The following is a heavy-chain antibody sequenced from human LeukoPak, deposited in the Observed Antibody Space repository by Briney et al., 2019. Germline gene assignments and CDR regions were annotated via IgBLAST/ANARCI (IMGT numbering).Heavy chain of an antibody. V-gene: IGHV3-48*01. Sequence: GGSLRLSCAASGFTFGDHIMNWVRQLPGKRLEWVAYVSGSGSTVYYADSVKGRFTVSRDNGKSSLYLQMNSLRAEDTAVYYCARGRDGSQSPIDDWGQGTLVTVSS. CDR1: GFTFGDHI. J-gene: IGHJ4*02. CDR2: VSGSGSTV. D-gene: IGHD5-24*01. CDR3: ARGRDGSQSPIDD.